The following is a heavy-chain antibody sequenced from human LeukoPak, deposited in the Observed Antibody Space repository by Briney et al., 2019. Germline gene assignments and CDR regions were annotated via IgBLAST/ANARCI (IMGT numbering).Heavy chain of an antibody. V-gene: IGHV4-59*12. D-gene: IGHD6-19*01. Sequence: SETLSLTCTVSGGPISSYYWSWIRQPPGKGLEWIGYIYYSGSTNYNPSLKSRVTISVDTSKNQFSLKLSSVTAADTAVYYCAKDIDSSGWYRAFDIRGQGTMVTVSS. CDR3: AKDIDSSGWYRAFDI. J-gene: IGHJ3*02. CDR1: GGPISSYY. CDR2: IYYSGST.